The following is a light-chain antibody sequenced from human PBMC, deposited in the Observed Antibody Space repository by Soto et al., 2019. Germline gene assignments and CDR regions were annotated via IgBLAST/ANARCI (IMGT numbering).Light chain of an antibody. CDR2: GAS. CDR3: QQYNNWPYT. Sequence: EIVMTQSPATLSVSPGERATLSCRASQSVSSNLAWYRQKPGQAPRLLIYGASTRATGIPARFSGSGSGTEFTLTISSLQSEDFAVYYCQQYNNWPYTFGKGTKLEIK. J-gene: IGKJ2*01. CDR1: QSVSSN. V-gene: IGKV3-15*01.